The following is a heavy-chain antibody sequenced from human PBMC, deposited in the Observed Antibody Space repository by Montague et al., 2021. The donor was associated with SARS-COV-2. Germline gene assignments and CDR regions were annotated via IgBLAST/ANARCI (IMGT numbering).Heavy chain of an antibody. V-gene: IGHV4-39*01. D-gene: IGHD3-3*01. J-gene: IGHJ4*02. CDR3: ARKTSRGLTIFGVVTASYCFDY. Sequence: SETLSLTCTVSGGSISSSSYFWGWIHQPPGKGLEWIGSIYYSGSTYYXPSLKSRVTISVDTSKNQFSLKLSSVTAADTAVFYCARKTSRGLTIFGVVTASYCFDYWGQGTLVTVSS. CDR1: GGSISSSSYF. CDR2: IYYSGST.